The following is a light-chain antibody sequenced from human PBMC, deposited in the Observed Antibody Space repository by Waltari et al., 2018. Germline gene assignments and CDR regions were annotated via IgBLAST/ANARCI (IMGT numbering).Light chain of an antibody. J-gene: IGKJ1*01. CDR1: QSLLYNSNDKNY. CDR3: QQYYSRRT. CDR2: WAS. V-gene: IGKV4-1*01. Sequence: DIVMTQSPDSLAVSLGARVTINCKSIQSLLYNSNDKNYLAWYQQKPGQPPKLLFYWASTRHSGVPDRFSGSGSATDFTLTISSLQAEDVAVYYCQQYYSRRTFGQGTRVEIK.